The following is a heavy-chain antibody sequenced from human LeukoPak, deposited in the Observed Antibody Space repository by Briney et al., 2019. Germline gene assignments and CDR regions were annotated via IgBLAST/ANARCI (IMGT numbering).Heavy chain of an antibody. CDR2: IYSGGST. V-gene: IGHV3-53*01. Sequence: GGSLRLSCAASGFTVSSSYMTWVRQAPEKGLEWVSVIYSGGSTYYADSVKGRFTISRDNSKNTLYLQMNSLRAEDTAVYYCTFYYYGSGSPPGYWGQGTLVTVSS. D-gene: IGHD3-10*01. CDR1: GFTVSSSY. J-gene: IGHJ4*02. CDR3: TFYYYGSGSPPGY.